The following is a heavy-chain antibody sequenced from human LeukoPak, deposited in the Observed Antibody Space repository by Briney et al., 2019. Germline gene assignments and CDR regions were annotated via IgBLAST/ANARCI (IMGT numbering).Heavy chain of an antibody. V-gene: IGHV4-59*01. CDR2: IYYSGST. Sequence: SETLSLTCTVSGGSISSYYWSWIRQPPGQGLDWIGYIYYSGSTNYNPSLKSRVTISVDTSKNQFSLKLSSVTAADTAVYYCARASRYYGNGMDVWGQGTTVTVSS. CDR3: ARASRYYGNGMDV. D-gene: IGHD3-3*01. CDR1: GGSISSYY. J-gene: IGHJ6*02.